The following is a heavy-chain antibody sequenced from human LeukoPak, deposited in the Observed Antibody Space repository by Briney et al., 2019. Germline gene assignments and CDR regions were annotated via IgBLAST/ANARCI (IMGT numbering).Heavy chain of an antibody. CDR1: GGIFRSYG. CDR2: INPNSGGT. CDR3: ARAYCGGDCSLKS. J-gene: IGHJ5*02. Sequence: ASVKVSCKTSGGIFRSYGLSWVRQAPGQGLEWMGWINPNSGGTNYAQKFQGRVTVTRDTSISTAYMELSRLRSDDTAVYYCARAYCGGDCSLKSWGQGTLVTVSS. V-gene: IGHV1-2*02. D-gene: IGHD2-21*02.